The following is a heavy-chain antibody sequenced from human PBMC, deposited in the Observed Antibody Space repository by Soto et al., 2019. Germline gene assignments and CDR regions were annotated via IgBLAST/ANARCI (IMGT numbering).Heavy chain of an antibody. CDR3: AHSATGSYAFDI. V-gene: IGHV2-5*02. J-gene: IGHJ3*02. CDR1: GFSLRIGGVG. Sequence: QITLKESGRTLVKPTQTLTLTCTFSGFSLRIGGVGVGWIRQPPGKALEWLALTYWDDDKRYSPSLKSRHTITKDTSKNQVVLTMTNMDPVDTATYYCAHSATGSYAFDIWGQGTMVTVSS. D-gene: IGHD3-10*01. CDR2: TYWDDDK.